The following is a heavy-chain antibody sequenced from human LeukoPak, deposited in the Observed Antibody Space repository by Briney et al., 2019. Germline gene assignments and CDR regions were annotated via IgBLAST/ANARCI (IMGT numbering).Heavy chain of an antibody. CDR1: GFTFSNYA. CDR2: ISGSGDST. D-gene: IGHD3-9*01. V-gene: IGHV3-23*01. J-gene: IGHJ4*02. Sequence: GGSLRLSCAASGFTFSNYAMRWVRQAPGKGLEWVSGISGSGDSTYYADSVKGRFTISRDNSKNTLYLQMNSLRAEDTAVYYCARQRGDILTGYYMPRGFDYWGQGTLVTVSS. CDR3: ARQRGDILTGYYMPRGFDY.